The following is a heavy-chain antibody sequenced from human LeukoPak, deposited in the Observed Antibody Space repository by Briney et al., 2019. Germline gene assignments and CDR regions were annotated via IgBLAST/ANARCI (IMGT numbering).Heavy chain of an antibody. J-gene: IGHJ6*03. V-gene: IGHV3-7*03. CDR1: GFTFSSYW. CDR3: AKYCTGPTCSPRYMDV. CDR2: IKQDGSEK. Sequence: GGSLRLSCAASGFTFSSYWMSWVRQAPGKGLEWVANIKQDGSEKYYVDSVKGRFTISRDNSKNTLYLQMNSLRAEDTAVYYCAKYCTGPTCSPRYMDVWGKGTTVTVSS. D-gene: IGHD2-8*02.